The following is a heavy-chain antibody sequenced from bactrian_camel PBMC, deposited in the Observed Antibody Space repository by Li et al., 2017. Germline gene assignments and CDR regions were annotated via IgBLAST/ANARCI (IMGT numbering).Heavy chain of an antibody. Sequence: VQLVESGGGLVQPGGSLRLSCAASGFTFSSYDMSWVRQAPGKGLEWVSTINTGGERTYYQDSVKGRFTIARDNAKNTLYLQMNSLKTEDTAVYYCATKPGLVGASWYATDVGYWGQGTQVTVS. CDR2: INTGGERT. D-gene: IGHD1*01. J-gene: IGHJ6*01. CDR3: ATKPGLVGASWYATDVGY. CDR1: GFTFSSYD. V-gene: IGHV3S40*01.